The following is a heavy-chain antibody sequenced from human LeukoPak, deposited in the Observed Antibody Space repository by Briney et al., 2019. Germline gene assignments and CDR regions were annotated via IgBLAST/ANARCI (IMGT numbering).Heavy chain of an antibody. D-gene: IGHD4-11*01. V-gene: IGHV3-7*01. CDR3: ARDSRLQYWYTVDYVMDV. CDR2: IKQDGSEK. J-gene: IGHJ6*02. Sequence: EGSLRLSCAASGFTFSSYWMSWVRQAPGKGLEWVANIKQDGSEKYYVDSVKGRFTISRDNAKNSLYLQMNSLRAEDTAVYYCARDSRLQYWYTVDYVMDVWGQGTTVTVSS. CDR1: GFTFSSYW.